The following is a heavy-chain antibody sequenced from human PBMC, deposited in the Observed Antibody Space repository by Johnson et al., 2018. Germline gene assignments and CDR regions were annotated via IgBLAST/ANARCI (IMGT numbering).Heavy chain of an antibody. J-gene: IGHJ3*02. CDR1: GGSISTSNW. D-gene: IGHD6-25*01. Sequence: QVQLQESGPGLVKPSGTLSLTCAVSGGSISTSNWWTWVRQPPGKGLEWIGEIYHSGGTNYNPSLKSRVTISVDKSKNPFSLRLRSVTAEDTAVSYCARPKADDERPRDAFDMGGQGTMVTVSS. V-gene: IGHV4-4*02. CDR3: ARPKADDERPRDAFDM. CDR2: IYHSGGT.